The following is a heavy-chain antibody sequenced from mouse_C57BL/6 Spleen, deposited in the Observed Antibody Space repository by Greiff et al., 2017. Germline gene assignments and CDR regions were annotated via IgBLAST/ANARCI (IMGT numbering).Heavy chain of an antibody. CDR3: ARDGSSGFAY. D-gene: IGHD2-3*01. V-gene: IGHV1-64*01. Sequence: QVQLQQPGAELVKPGASVKLSCKASGYTFTSYWMHWVKQRPGQGLEWIGMIHPNSGSTNYNEKFKSKATLTVDKSSSTAYMQLSSLTSEDSSVYYCARDGSSGFAYWGQGTLVTVSA. CDR1: GYTFTSYW. J-gene: IGHJ3*01. CDR2: IHPNSGST.